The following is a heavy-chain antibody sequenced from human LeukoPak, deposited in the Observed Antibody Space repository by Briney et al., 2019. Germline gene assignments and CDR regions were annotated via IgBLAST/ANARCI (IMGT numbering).Heavy chain of an antibody. Sequence: SVKVSCKASGGTFSSYAISWVRQAPVQELEWMGRIIPIFGTANYGQKFQVRVTITTDESTSTAYMELSSLRSEDTAAYYCARVSAYCGGDCYGNWGQGTVVTVSS. CDR2: IIPIFGTA. J-gene: IGHJ4*02. CDR1: GGTFSSYA. D-gene: IGHD2-21*02. V-gene: IGHV1-69*05. CDR3: ARVSAYCGGDCYGN.